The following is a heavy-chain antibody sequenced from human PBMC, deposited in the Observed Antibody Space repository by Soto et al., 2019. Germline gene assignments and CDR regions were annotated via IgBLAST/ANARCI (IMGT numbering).Heavy chain of an antibody. CDR1: GGSISNKRYY. Sequence: SETLALTCTVSGGSISNKRYYWGWIRQPPGKGLEWIGSIHYSGSTYDNPSLKSRVTISVDTSKNQLSLKLKSVTAADTAVYYCARNVDIGYCTPTSCDWLSWVDAWGQGNQVT. CDR3: ARNVDIGYCTPTSCDWLSWVDA. D-gene: IGHD2-2*01. J-gene: IGHJ5*02. CDR2: IHYSGST. V-gene: IGHV4-39*01.